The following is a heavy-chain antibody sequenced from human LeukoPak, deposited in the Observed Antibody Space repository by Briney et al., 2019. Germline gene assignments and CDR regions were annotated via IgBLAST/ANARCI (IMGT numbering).Heavy chain of an antibody. CDR1: GFTFSGYA. Sequence: GRSLRLSCAASGFTFSGYAMHWVRQAPGKGLEWVAVISYDEKNKYYADSVKGRFTISRDSSKNTLYLQMNSPRAEDTAVYYCARETEEVDYWGQGTLVTVSS. J-gene: IGHJ4*02. V-gene: IGHV3-30*04. CDR2: ISYDEKNK. CDR3: ARETEEVDY.